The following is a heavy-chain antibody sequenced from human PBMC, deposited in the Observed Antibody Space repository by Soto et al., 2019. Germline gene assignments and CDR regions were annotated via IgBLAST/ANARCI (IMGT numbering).Heavy chain of an antibody. V-gene: IGHV1-69*13. CDR1: GGTFSSYA. CDR3: TTKTAWLGELLLVSAFDI. CDR2: IIPIFGTA. D-gene: IGHD3-10*01. J-gene: IGHJ3*02. Sequence: ASVKVSCKASGGTFSSYAISWVRQAPGQGLEWMGGIIPIFGTANYAQKFQGRVTITADESTSTAYMELSSLRSEDTAVYYCTTKTAWLGELLLVSAFDIWGQGTMVTVSS.